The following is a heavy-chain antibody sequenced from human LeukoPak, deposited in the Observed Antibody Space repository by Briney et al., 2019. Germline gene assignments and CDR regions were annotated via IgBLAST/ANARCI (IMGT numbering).Heavy chain of an antibody. CDR1: GFTFSSYW. V-gene: IGHV3-66*01. CDR3: AKYSGSGVFDY. CDR2: IYSGGST. Sequence: GGSLRLSCAASGFTFSSYWMSWVRQAPGKGLQWVSVIYSGGSTYYADSVKGRFTISRDNSKNTLYLQMNSLRAEDTAVYYCAKYSGSGVFDYWGQGTLVTVSS. D-gene: IGHD1-26*01. J-gene: IGHJ4*02.